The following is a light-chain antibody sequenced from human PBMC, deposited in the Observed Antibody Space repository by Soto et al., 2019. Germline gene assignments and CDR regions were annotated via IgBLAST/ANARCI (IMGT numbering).Light chain of an antibody. Sequence: EIVLTQSPGTLSLSPGERATLSCRASQSVTNNYLAWYQQRPGLAPRLLIYGASTRTAGIPDRFTGSGSGTDFTLTISRLEPEDFAVYYCQQYGSSPLAFGPGTKVDIK. J-gene: IGKJ3*01. V-gene: IGKV3-20*01. CDR2: GAS. CDR3: QQYGSSPLA. CDR1: QSVTNNY.